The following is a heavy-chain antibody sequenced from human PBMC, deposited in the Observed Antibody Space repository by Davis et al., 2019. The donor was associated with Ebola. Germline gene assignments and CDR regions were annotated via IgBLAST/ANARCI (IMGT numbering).Heavy chain of an antibody. CDR3: ARAHFPTTSDH. Sequence: AASVKVSCKASRYTFTNYGITWVRQAPGQGLEWMGWINPHNGNTNYAQNVQGRVTMTTDTSTSTVYMEVGILRSDDTAVYYCARAHFPTTSDHWGQGTLVTVSS. CDR2: INPHNGNT. CDR1: RYTFTNYG. D-gene: IGHD3-3*02. V-gene: IGHV1-18*04. J-gene: IGHJ4*02.